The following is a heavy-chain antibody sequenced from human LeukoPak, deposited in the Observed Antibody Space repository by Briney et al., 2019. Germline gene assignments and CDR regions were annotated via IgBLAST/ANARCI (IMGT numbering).Heavy chain of an antibody. CDR2: IRYDATNK. CDR1: GFTFSSYG. CDR3: GLPVAAAGTPLDY. D-gene: IGHD6-13*01. Sequence: GGSLRLSCAASGFTFSSYGMHWVRQAPGKGLEWVAFIRYDATNKYYADSVKGRFTISRDNSKNTLYVQMNSLRAEDTAVYYCGLPVAAAGTPLDYWGQGTLVTVSS. J-gene: IGHJ4*02. V-gene: IGHV3-30*02.